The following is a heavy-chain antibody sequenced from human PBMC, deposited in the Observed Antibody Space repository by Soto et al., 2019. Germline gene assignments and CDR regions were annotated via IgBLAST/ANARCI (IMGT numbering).Heavy chain of an antibody. CDR3: AREPRLIICFGELQD. CDR2: IYYSGST. V-gene: IGHV4-39*07. CDR1: GGSISSSSYY. J-gene: IGHJ4*02. D-gene: IGHD3-10*01. Sequence: PSETLSLSCTVSGGSISSSSYYWGWIRQPPGKGLEWIGSIYYSGSTYYNPSLKSRVSISVDTSKNQFSLSLSSLTAADTAVYYCAREPRLIICFGELQDWGRGTLVTVSS.